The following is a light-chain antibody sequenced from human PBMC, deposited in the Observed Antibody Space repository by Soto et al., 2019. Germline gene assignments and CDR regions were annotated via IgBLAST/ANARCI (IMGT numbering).Light chain of an antibody. J-gene: IGLJ2*01. CDR2: SNN. CDR1: SSNIGSNT. V-gene: IGLV1-44*01. CDR3: AAWDDSLNGVV. Sequence: QSVLTQPPSAYGTPGQRVTISCSGSSSNIGSNTVNWYQQLPGTAPKLLIYSNNQRPSGVPDRFSGSKSGTSASLAISGLQAEDEADYYGAAWDDSLNGVVFGGGTKLTVL.